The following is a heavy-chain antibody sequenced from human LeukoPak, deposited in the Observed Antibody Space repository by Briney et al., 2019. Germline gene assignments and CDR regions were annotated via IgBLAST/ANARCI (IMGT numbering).Heavy chain of an antibody. CDR2: IYYSGTT. CDR1: GGSISSGGYH. CDR3: ARLYDSFRAFDI. D-gene: IGHD2-8*01. J-gene: IGHJ3*02. V-gene: IGHV4-31*03. Sequence: SETLSLTCTVSGGSISSGGYHWSWIRQHPGKGLEWIGHIYYSGTTYYNPSLKRRVTISIDTSKKQFSLKLNSVTAADTAVYYCARLYDSFRAFDIWGQGTIITVSS.